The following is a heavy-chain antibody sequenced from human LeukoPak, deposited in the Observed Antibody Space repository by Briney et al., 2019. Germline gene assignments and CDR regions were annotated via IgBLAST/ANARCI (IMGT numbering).Heavy chain of an antibody. V-gene: IGHV3-66*01. CDR1: EFIVSINY. Sequence: GGSLRLSCAASEFIVSINYMTWVRQAPGKGLEWVSLIYSRGDTKYADSVKGRFTISRDNSKNSLYLQMNSLRAEDTAVYYCARGRDGYTLDYWGQGTLVTVSS. D-gene: IGHD5-24*01. J-gene: IGHJ4*02. CDR3: ARGRDGYTLDY. CDR2: IYSRGDT.